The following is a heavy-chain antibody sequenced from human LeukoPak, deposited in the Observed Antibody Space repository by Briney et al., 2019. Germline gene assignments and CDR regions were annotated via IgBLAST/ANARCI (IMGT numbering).Heavy chain of an antibody. V-gene: IGHV3-23*01. J-gene: IGHJ4*02. CDR2: ISGSGGST. Sequence: GESLRLSCAASGFTFSSYAMSWVRQAPGKGLEWVSAISGSGGSTYYADSVKGRFTISRDNSKNTLYLQMNSLRAEDTAVYYCAKERTTYYYDSSGYFDYWGQGTLVTVSS. D-gene: IGHD3-22*01. CDR1: GFTFSSYA. CDR3: AKERTTYYYDSSGYFDY.